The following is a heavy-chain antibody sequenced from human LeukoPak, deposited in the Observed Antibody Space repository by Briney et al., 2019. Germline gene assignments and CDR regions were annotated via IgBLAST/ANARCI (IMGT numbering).Heavy chain of an antibody. J-gene: IGHJ4*02. D-gene: IGHD1-7*01. CDR3: ARWEIRGTAHQLDY. Sequence: PGGSLRLSCAASGFTLSSHWMTWVRQAPGKGLEWVANINQDGSAEYYVDSVKGRFTISRDNAKNSMYLQMNRLRVEDTAVYYCARWEIRGTAHQLDYWGQGTLVTVSS. V-gene: IGHV3-7*01. CDR2: INQDGSAE. CDR1: GFTLSSHW.